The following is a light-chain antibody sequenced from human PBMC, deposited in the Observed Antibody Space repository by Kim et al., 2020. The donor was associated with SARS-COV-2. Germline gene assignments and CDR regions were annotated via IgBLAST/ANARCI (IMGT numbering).Light chain of an antibody. CDR1: SLRSYY. Sequence: SSELTQDPAVSVALGQTVKITCQGDSLRSYYASWYQQKPGQAPILVIYGRNNRPSGIPDRFSGSSSVNTASLTITGAQAEDEADYYCNSRDSTGKRWVFGTGTKATLL. J-gene: IGLJ1*01. V-gene: IGLV3-19*01. CDR2: GRN. CDR3: NSRDSTGKRWV.